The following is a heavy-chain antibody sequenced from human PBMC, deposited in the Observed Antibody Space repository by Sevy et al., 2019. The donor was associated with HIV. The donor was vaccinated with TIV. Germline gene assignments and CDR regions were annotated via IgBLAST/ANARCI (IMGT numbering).Heavy chain of an antibody. CDR1: GFTFNNYL. J-gene: IGHJ3*02. CDR3: ARRGLSTMYDAFDI. V-gene: IGHV3-21*01. D-gene: IGHD5-12*01. CDR2: ISGISNYI. Sequence: GGSLRLSCAASGFTFNNYLMNWVRQAPGKGLEWVSSISGISNYIYYADSVKGRFTITRDNAKNSLYLQMNSLRAEDTAVYYSARRGLSTMYDAFDIWGQGTMVTVSS.